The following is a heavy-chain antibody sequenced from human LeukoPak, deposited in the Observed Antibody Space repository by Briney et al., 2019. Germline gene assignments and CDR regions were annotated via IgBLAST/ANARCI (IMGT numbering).Heavy chain of an antibody. Sequence: PSQTLSLTCTVSGGSICSGDYYWRWIRQPPGTGLEWIGYIYYSGSTYYNPSLKSRVTISVDTSKNQFSLKLSSVTAADTAVYYCARTAEEVVPAAILGYYYYYMDVWGKGTTVTVSS. V-gene: IGHV4-30-4*01. CDR3: ARTAEEVVPAAILGYYYYYMDV. CDR2: IYYSGST. D-gene: IGHD2-2*02. CDR1: GGSICSGDYY. J-gene: IGHJ6*03.